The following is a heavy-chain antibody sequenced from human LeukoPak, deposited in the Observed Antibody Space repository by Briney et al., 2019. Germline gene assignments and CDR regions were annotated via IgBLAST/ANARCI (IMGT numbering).Heavy chain of an antibody. Sequence: PGGSLRLSCVVSGLTFDNAWMSWVRQAPGKGLDWVGRIKSKNVGETTEYAAPVQGRFTISRDDSKNTVYLRMSSLKTEDTAVYYCTTGPGNSGYWGQGTLVTVSS. CDR1: GLTFDNAW. J-gene: IGHJ4*02. D-gene: IGHD4-23*01. CDR2: IKSKNVGETT. V-gene: IGHV3-15*01. CDR3: TTGPGNSGY.